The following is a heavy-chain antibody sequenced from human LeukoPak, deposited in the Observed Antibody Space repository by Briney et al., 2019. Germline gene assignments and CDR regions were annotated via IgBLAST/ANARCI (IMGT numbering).Heavy chain of an antibody. Sequence: TGGSLRCSCSGSGFTFRNYGRHWVPQAPGKGLKGGAFIGFDGTNKYYADSVKGRFTIARENSKNTLYLQMNSLGSEDTAVYYCAKDVVPTNGGYVRRWGMDVWGKRTTVIVSS. V-gene: IGHV3-30*02. CDR3: AKDVVPTNGGYVRRWGMDV. D-gene: IGHD5-12*01. CDR1: GFTFRNYG. CDR2: IGFDGTNK. J-gene: IGHJ6*03.